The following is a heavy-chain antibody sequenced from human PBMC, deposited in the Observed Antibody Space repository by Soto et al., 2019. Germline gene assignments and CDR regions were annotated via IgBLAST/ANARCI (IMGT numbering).Heavy chain of an antibody. CDR2: ISWNSGSI. J-gene: IGHJ4*02. Sequence: EVQLVESGGNLVQPGRSLRRSCAASGFIFDDYAMHWVRQPPGKGLGWVSGISWNSGSIGYADSVKDRFTVSRDNAKKSLYLEMNRQRREDTALYYGEKDSSSSLRNFGTWGQGPRIGVSS. CDR1: GFIFDDYA. V-gene: IGHV3-9*01. D-gene: IGHD2-2*01. CDR3: EKDSSSSLRNFGT.